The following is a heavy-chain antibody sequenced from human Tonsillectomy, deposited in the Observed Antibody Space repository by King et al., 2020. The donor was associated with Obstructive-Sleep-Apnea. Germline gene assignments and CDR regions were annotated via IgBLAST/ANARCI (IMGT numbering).Heavy chain of an antibody. CDR2: IDPRDSYT. D-gene: IGHD6-13*01. CDR1: GYSFTNFW. Sequence: VQLVQSEAEVKKPGQSLRISCKGSGYSFTNFWINWVRQMPGKGLEWMGRIDPRDSYTDYSPSFRGHISISTDKSITTAYLQWSSLKASDTAMYYCARRRMAAAGTDFGYWGQGTLVPVSS. CDR3: ARRRMAAAGTDFGY. J-gene: IGHJ4*02. V-gene: IGHV5-10-1*01.